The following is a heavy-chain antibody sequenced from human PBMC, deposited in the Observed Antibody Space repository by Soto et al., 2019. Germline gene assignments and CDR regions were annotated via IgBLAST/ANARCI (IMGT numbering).Heavy chain of an antibody. V-gene: IGHV4-31*03. Sequence: NPSETLSLTCTVSGGSISSGGYYWSWIRQHPGKGLEWIGYIYYSGSTYYNPSLKSRVTISVDTSKNQFSLKLSSVTAADTAVYYCAREGGITGTFDYWGQGTLVTVSS. J-gene: IGHJ4*02. CDR2: IYYSGST. CDR1: GGSISSGGYY. CDR3: AREGGITGTFDY. D-gene: IGHD1-7*01.